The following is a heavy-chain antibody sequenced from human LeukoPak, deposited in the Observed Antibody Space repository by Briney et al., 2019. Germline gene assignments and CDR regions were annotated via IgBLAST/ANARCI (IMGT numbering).Heavy chain of an antibody. J-gene: IGHJ4*02. CDR2: ISSSGDTG. V-gene: IGHV3-48*03. Sequence: PGGSLRLSCAASGFTFSSYEMNWVRQAPGKGLEWVSYISSSGDTGTYADSVKGRFTISRDNAKNSLYLEMKSLRAEDTAVYYCAREIVSAVAGNFDHWGQGTRVTVSS. CDR1: GFTFSSYE. CDR3: AREIVSAVAGNFDH. D-gene: IGHD6-19*01.